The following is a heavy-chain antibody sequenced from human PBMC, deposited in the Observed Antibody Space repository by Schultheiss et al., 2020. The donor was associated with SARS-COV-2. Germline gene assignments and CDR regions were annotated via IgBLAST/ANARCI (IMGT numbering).Heavy chain of an antibody. J-gene: IGHJ4*02. Sequence: SETLSLTCAVYGGSFSDFYWSWIRQPPGKGLEWIGEINHSGSTNYNPSLKSRVTISVDTSKNQFSLKLSSVTAADTAVYYCARAGLGPRPYYYDSSGYYYGERYYFDYWGQGTLVTVSS. D-gene: IGHD3-22*01. CDR1: GGSFSDFY. CDR3: ARAGLGPRPYYYDSSGYYYGERYYFDY. CDR2: INHSGST. V-gene: IGHV4-34*01.